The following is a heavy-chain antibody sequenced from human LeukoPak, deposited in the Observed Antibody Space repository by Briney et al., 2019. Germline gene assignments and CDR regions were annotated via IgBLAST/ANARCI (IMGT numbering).Heavy chain of an antibody. D-gene: IGHD5-12*01. CDR3: ARDHSGYGYAYYFDY. V-gene: IGHV3-30*04. Sequence: GRSLRLSCAASGFTFSSYAMHWVRQAPGKGLEWVAVISYDGSNKYYADSVKGRFTISRDNSKNTLYLQMNSLRAEDTAVYYCARDHSGYGYAYYFDYWGQGTLVTVSS. CDR1: GFTFSSYA. J-gene: IGHJ4*02. CDR2: ISYDGSNK.